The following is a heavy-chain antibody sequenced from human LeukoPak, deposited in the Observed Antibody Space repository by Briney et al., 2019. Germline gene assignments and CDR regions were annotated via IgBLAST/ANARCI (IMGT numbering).Heavy chain of an antibody. D-gene: IGHD3-3*01. CDR1: GFTFSSYA. J-gene: IGHJ4*02. Sequence: GGSLRLSCAASGFTFSSYAMSWVRQAPGKGLEWVSAISGSGGSTYYADSVKGRFTISRDNSKNTLYLQMNSLRAEDTAVYYCAKGGRLRFLEWLTSWGQGTLVTVSS. V-gene: IGHV3-23*01. CDR2: ISGSGGST. CDR3: AKGGRLRFLEWLTS.